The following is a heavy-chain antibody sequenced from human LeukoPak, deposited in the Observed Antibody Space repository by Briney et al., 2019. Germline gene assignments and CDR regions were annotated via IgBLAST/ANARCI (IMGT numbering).Heavy chain of an antibody. CDR2: ISWNSGSI. CDR1: GFTYDDYA. D-gene: IGHD3-22*01. CDR3: AKASLRDYYDSSGSDY. Sequence: GGSLRLSCAASGFTYDDYAMHWVRQAPGKGLEWVSGISWNSGSIGYADSVKGRFTISRDNSKNTLYLQMNSLRAEDTAVYYCAKASLRDYYDSSGSDYWGQGTLVTVSS. V-gene: IGHV3-9*01. J-gene: IGHJ4*02.